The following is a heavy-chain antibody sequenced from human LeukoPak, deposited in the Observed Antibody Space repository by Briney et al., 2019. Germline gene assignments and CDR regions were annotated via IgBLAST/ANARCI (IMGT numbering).Heavy chain of an antibody. Sequence: PGGSLRLSCAASGFTLSTYGMHWVRQAPGKGLEWVAVIWYDGNNKYYADSVRGRFTISRDNSKNTLYLQMNSLRAEDASVYYCARDPEQRLVRPLYFDYWGQGTLVTVSS. CDR1: GFTLSTYG. V-gene: IGHV3-33*01. CDR2: IWYDGNNK. J-gene: IGHJ4*02. D-gene: IGHD6-13*01. CDR3: ARDPEQRLVRPLYFDY.